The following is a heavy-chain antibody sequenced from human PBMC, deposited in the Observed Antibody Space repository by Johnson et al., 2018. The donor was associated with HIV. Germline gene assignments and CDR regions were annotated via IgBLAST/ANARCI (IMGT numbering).Heavy chain of an antibody. V-gene: IGHV3-66*02. D-gene: IGHD3-16*01. CDR2: ISSGGTT. J-gene: IGHJ3*02. CDR1: GFTFDYYA. Sequence: VHLVESGGGLVQPGRSLRLSCAASGFTFDYYAMHWVRQAPGKGLEWVSVISSGGTTYYADSVKGRFTVSRDNSGNTLYLQMNSLRTDDTALYYCARDDRPDGFDIWGQGTMVTVSS. CDR3: ARDDRPDGFDI.